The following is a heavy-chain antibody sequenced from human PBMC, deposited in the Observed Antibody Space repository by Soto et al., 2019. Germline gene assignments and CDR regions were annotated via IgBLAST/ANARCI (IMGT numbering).Heavy chain of an antibody. Sequence: QVQLVQSGAEVKKPGSSVKVSCQASGGTFSSYAISWVRQAPGQGLEWMGGIIPIFGTANYAQKFQGRVTINAEESTSIAYMELSRLRSEDTAVYYCARDYVDYYGSGSYHAYWVQGTLVTVS. CDR3: ARDYVDYYGSGSYHAY. V-gene: IGHV1-69*12. J-gene: IGHJ4*02. CDR2: IIPIFGTA. D-gene: IGHD3-10*01. CDR1: GGTFSSYA.